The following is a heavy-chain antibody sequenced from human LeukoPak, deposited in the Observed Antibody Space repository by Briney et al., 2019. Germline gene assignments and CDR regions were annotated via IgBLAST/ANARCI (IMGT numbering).Heavy chain of an antibody. V-gene: IGHV3-23*01. CDR3: AKDPLQEGDY. Sequence: PGGSLRLSCAASVFTLSNYAMRWVRQAPWKGLEWVSAISGSGGSTYYADSVKGRFTISRDISKNTLYLQMNSLRAEDTAVYYCAKDPLQEGDYWGQGTLVTVSS. CDR1: VFTLSNYA. CDR2: ISGSGGST. D-gene: IGHD4-11*01. J-gene: IGHJ4*02.